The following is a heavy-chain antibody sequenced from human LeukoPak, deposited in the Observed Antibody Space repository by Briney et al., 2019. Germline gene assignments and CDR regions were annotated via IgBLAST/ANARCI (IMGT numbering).Heavy chain of an antibody. V-gene: IGHV4-39*01. CDR3: ARGPTRGEKYYDILTGYYQINWFDP. CDR1: GGSISSSSYY. D-gene: IGHD3-9*01. Sequence: SETLSLTCTVSGGSISSSSYYWGWIRQPPGKGLEWIGSIYYSGSTYYNPSLKSRVTISVDTSKNQFSLKLTSVTAADTAVYYCARGPTRGEKYYDILTGYYQINWFDPWGQGTLVTVSS. CDR2: IYYSGST. J-gene: IGHJ5*02.